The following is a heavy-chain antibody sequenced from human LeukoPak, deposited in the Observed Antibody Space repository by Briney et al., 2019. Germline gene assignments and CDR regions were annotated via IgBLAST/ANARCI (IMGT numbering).Heavy chain of an antibody. CDR3: ARAAGATYLSAFDI. CDR2: IIPIFGTA. V-gene: IGHV1-69*01. Sequence: SVKVSCKASGGTFSSYAISWVRQAPGQGIEWMGGIIPIFGTANYAQKFQGRVTITADESTSTAYMELSSLRSEDTAVYYCARAAGATYLSAFDIWGQGTMVTVSS. J-gene: IGHJ3*02. CDR1: GGTFSSYA. D-gene: IGHD1-26*01.